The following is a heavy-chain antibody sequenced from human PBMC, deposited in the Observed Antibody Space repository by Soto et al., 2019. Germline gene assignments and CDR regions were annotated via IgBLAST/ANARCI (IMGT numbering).Heavy chain of an antibody. J-gene: IGHJ1*01. D-gene: IGHD6-13*01. V-gene: IGHV3-66*01. CDR3: ARDGGRSSWFEYFQY. CDR1: GFTVSSNH. CDR2: IYIGGGT. Sequence: EVQLVESGGGLVQPGGSLRLSCAASGFTVSSNHMSWVRQAPGKGLEWISTIYIGGGTYYADSVKGRFTISRDNSNNALYLQMHRLRAEDTAVYYCARDGGRSSWFEYFQYWGQGSLVTVSS.